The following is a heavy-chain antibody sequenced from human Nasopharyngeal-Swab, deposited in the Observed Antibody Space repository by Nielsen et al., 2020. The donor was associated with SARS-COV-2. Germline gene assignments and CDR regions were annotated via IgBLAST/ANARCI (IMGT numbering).Heavy chain of an antibody. D-gene: IGHD3-10*01. J-gene: IGHJ1*01. CDR1: GSSLYTTGV. V-gene: IGHV4-4*02. CDR3: ARDIDYGSGSQEYFQH. CDR2: IYHSGST. Sequence: LVKPTQTLTLTCTFSGSSLYTTGVAVAWVRQPPGKGLEWIGEIYHSGSTNYNPSLKSRVTISVDKSKNQFSLKLSYVTAADTDVYYCARDIDYGSGSQEYFQHWGKGTMVTVSS.